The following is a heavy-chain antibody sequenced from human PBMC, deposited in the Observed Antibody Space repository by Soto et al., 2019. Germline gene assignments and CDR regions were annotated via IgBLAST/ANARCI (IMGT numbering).Heavy chain of an antibody. D-gene: IGHD3-22*01. V-gene: IGHV1-18*01. Sequence: ASVNVSCQASGYTFTSYGISWVRQAPGQGLEWMGWISAYNGNTNYAQKLQGRVTMTTDTSTSTAYMELRSLRSDDTAVYYCARDGREWLLHGAFDYWGQGTLVTVSS. J-gene: IGHJ4*02. CDR1: GYTFTSYG. CDR3: ARDGREWLLHGAFDY. CDR2: ISAYNGNT.